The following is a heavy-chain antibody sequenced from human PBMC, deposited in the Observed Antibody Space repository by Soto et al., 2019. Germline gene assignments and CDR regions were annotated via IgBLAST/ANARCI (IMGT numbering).Heavy chain of an antibody. Sequence: QVQLVESGGGVVQPGRSLRLSCAASGFTFSSYGMHWVRQAPGKGLEWVAVIWYDGSNKYYADSVKGRFTISRDNSKNTLYLQMNSLRAEYTAVYYCAREGLVGAERDYWGQGTLVTVSS. J-gene: IGHJ4*02. CDR2: IWYDGSNK. CDR3: AREGLVGAERDY. V-gene: IGHV3-33*01. D-gene: IGHD1-26*01. CDR1: GFTFSSYG.